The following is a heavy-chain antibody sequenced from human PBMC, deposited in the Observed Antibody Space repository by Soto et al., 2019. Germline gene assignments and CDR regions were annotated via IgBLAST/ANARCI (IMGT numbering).Heavy chain of an antibody. CDR2: INPSDGRT. V-gene: IGHV1-46*01. CDR1: GYTFTNYY. D-gene: IGHD1-26*01. CDR3: ARVSGSYWPFDY. J-gene: IGHJ4*02. Sequence: GASVKVSCKASGYTFTNYYIHRVRQPPGQGPEWMGIINPSDGRTTYTQKFQGRITMIRDTSTSTVYMELSSLRSEDTAVYYCARVSGSYWPFDYWGQGTQVTVSS.